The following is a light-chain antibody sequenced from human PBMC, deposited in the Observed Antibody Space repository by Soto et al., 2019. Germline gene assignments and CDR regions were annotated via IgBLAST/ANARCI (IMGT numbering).Light chain of an antibody. CDR2: GAS. CDR3: QQYGSSPTWT. Sequence: DIVLTQSPGTLFLSPGERATLSCRASQSVSSNYLAWYQQKPGQAPRLLIYGASTRATGIPDRFSGSGSGTDFTLTISRLEPEDSAVYYCQQYGSSPTWTFGQGTKVDIK. J-gene: IGKJ1*01. CDR1: QSVSSNY. V-gene: IGKV3-20*01.